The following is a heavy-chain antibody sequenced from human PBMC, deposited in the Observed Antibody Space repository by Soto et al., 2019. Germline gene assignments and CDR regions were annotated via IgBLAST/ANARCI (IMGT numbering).Heavy chain of an antibody. J-gene: IGHJ6*02. D-gene: IGHD1-1*01. CDR2: IDWDDDK. CDR3: ARIIQRPYYYYGMDV. CDR1: GFSLSTSGMC. Sequence: SGPTLANPTQTLTLTCTFSGFSLSTSGMCVSWIRQPPGKALEWLALIDWDDDKYYSTSLKTRLTISKDTSKNQVVLTMTNMDPVDTATYYCARIIQRPYYYYGMDVWGQGTTVTVSS. V-gene: IGHV2-70*01.